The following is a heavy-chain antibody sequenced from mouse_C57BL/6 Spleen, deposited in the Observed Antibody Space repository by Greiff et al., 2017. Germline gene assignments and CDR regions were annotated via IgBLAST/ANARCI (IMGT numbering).Heavy chain of an antibody. CDR2: LHPSDSDT. CDR3: AIGDDGYYGEVAY. J-gene: IGHJ3*01. Sequence: QVQLQQPGAELVKPGASVKLSCKASGYTFTSYWMHWVKQRPGQGLAWIVRLHPSDSDTKYHQKFKCKATLTVDQSSSTSYMQLSSLTSEDSAVYDSAIGDDGYYGEVAYWGQGTLVTVSA. CDR1: GYTFTSYW. V-gene: IGHV1-74*01. D-gene: IGHD2-3*01.